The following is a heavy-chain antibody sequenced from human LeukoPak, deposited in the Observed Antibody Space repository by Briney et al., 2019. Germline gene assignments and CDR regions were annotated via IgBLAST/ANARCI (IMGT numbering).Heavy chain of an antibody. CDR2: IYTSGST. Sequence: SETLSLTCTLSGGSISRYYWSWIRHPAGRGLEGIGRIYTSGSTDYNPSLKSRVTISVDTSKNQFSLKLSSVTAADTAVYYCARANSAAAGIGAFDIWGQGTMVTVSS. V-gene: IGHV4-4*07. CDR3: ARANSAAAGIGAFDI. CDR1: GGSISRYY. J-gene: IGHJ3*02. D-gene: IGHD6-13*01.